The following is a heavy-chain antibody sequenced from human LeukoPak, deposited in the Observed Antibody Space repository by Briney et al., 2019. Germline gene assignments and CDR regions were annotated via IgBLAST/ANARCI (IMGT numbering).Heavy chain of an antibody. CDR2: IWYDGSHK. CDR3: ARDLGGCGDRFCSYYFDH. CDR1: GFTFSSYG. V-gene: IGHV3-33*01. D-gene: IGHD2-21*02. J-gene: IGHJ4*02. Sequence: PGGSLRLSCGASGFTFSSYGMNWLRQAPGKGLEWVAVIWYDGSHKYYADSAKGRFTISRDNSKNTVSLQMDSLRVEDTALYYCARDLGGCGDRFCSYYFDHWGQGIQVPVSS.